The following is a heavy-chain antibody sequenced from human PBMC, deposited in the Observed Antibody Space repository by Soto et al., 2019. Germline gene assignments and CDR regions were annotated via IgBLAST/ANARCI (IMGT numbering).Heavy chain of an antibody. CDR3: ARVAEQQLLNWFDP. Sequence: ASVKVSCKASGYTFTSYAMHWVRQAPGQRLEWMGWINAGNGNTKYSQNFQGRVTFTRDTSASTAYMELSSLRSEDTAVYYCARVAEQQLLNWFDPWGQGTLVTVSS. CDR2: INAGNGNT. J-gene: IGHJ5*02. D-gene: IGHD4-4*01. V-gene: IGHV1-3*01. CDR1: GYTFTSYA.